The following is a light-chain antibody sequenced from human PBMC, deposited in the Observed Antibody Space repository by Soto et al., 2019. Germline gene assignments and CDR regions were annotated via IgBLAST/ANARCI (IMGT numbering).Light chain of an antibody. CDR3: CSYTTSNTLV. J-gene: IGLJ1*01. Sequence: QSALTQPASVSGSPGQSITISCTGTSSDLGAYNSVSWYRQHPGKAPKVMIYDVTNRPSGVSSRFSGSKSGNTASLTISGLQADDEADYYCCSYTTSNTLVFGTGTEVTVL. CDR1: SSDLGAYNS. V-gene: IGLV2-14*01. CDR2: DVT.